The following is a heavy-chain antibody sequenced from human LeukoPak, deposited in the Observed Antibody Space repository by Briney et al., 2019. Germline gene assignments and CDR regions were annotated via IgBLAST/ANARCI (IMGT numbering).Heavy chain of an antibody. J-gene: IGHJ6*03. CDR1: GGSIISNY. CDR2: IYGSGIT. Sequence: PSATLSLTCTVSGGSIISNYWSWIRQSAGTGLEWIGRIYGSGITDYNPSLKSRVTMSLDTSRKQFSLRLTSVTAADTAVYYCARLKFYDSTGYSPGYYMDVWGKGTTVSVFS. V-gene: IGHV4-4*07. CDR3: ARLKFYDSTGYSPGYYMDV. D-gene: IGHD3-22*01.